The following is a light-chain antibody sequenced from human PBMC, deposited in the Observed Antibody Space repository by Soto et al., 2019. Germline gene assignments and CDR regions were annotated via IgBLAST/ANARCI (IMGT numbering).Light chain of an antibody. V-gene: IGKV3-15*01. CDR3: QQYNKWPRT. CDR1: QSVSSH. Sequence: ETGMTQSPATVSVSAGERATLSCRAIQSVSSHLAWYQQKPGMPPRLLIYHASTRSTGIPARFSGSGSGTDFTLTISSLPSQDFEVYYCQQYNKWPRTFGQGTKVDIK. J-gene: IGKJ1*01. CDR2: HAS.